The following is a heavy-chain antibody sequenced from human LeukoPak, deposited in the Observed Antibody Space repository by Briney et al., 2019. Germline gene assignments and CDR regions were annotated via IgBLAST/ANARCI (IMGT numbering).Heavy chain of an antibody. D-gene: IGHD6-13*01. J-gene: IGHJ6*02. Sequence: PGRSLRLSCAASGFTFSSYAMHWVRQAPGKGLEWVAVISYDGSNKYYADSVKGRFTISRDNAKNSLYLQMNSLRAEDTAVYYCARVPESSSWFRPHYYYGMDVWGQGTTVTVSS. CDR2: ISYDGSNK. V-gene: IGHV3-30*04. CDR3: ARVPESSSWFRPHYYYGMDV. CDR1: GFTFSSYA.